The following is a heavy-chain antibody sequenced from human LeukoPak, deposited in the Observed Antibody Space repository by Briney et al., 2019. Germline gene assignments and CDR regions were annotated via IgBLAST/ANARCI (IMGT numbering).Heavy chain of an antibody. CDR2: ISSSGSTI. CDR3: ARATIFGVVAAFDY. Sequence: GGSLRLSCAASGFTFSDYYMSWIRQAPGKGLEWVSYISSSGSTIYYADSVKGRFTISRDNAKNSLYLQMNSLRAEDTAVYYCARATIFGVVAAFDYWGQGTLVTVSS. D-gene: IGHD3-3*01. CDR1: GFTFSDYY. V-gene: IGHV3-11*04. J-gene: IGHJ4*02.